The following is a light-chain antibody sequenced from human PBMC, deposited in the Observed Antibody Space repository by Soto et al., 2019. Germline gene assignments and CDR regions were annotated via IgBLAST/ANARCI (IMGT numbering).Light chain of an antibody. CDR2: RNN. J-gene: IGLJ1*01. CDR3: AAWDDSLSGYV. Sequence: QSVLTQPPSASGTPGQRVTISCSGSSSNIGNNDVFWYQQLPGTAPKLLMYRNNQRPSGVPDRVSGSKSGTSASLAISGLRSEDEADYYCAAWDDSLSGYVFGTGTKLTVL. V-gene: IGLV1-47*01. CDR1: SSNIGNND.